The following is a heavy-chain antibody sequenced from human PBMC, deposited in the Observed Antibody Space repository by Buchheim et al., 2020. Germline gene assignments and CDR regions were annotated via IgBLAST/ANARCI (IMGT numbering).Heavy chain of an antibody. V-gene: IGHV3-23*04. Sequence: EVQLVESGGDLVQPGGSLRLSCAASGFTFSNYAMTWVRQAPGKGLEWVSTISGSGGSTYYADSVKGRFTISRDNSKNTLFLQMNSLRAEDTAVYYCAKGGTGDYDFWSGYRKYWYFDLWGRGTL. CDR3: AKGGTGDYDFWSGYRKYWYFDL. D-gene: IGHD3-3*01. CDR2: ISGSGGST. J-gene: IGHJ2*01. CDR1: GFTFSNYA.